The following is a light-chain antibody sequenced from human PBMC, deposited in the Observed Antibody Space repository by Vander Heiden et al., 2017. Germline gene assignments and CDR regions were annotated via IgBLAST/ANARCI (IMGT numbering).Light chain of an antibody. CDR3: QAWDSTAAVV. CDR1: KLGDKD. J-gene: IGLJ2*01. CDR2: HNT. V-gene: IGLV3-1*01. Sequence: SYALRQPPSVSICPGQTASITCSGDKLGDKDACWYQQKSGQSPVLVIDHNTKRPAGIPDRFSGSNSGNTATLTISGTQALDEADYYCQAWDSTAAVVFGGGTKLTVL.